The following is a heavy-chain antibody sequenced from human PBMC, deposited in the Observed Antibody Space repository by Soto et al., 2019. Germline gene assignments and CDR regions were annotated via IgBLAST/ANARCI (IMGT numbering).Heavy chain of an antibody. CDR1: GFTINSHA. J-gene: IGHJ3*01. CDR3: AILGGTYYAFDF. Sequence: LRLSCAVSGFTINSHAMGWVRQTPEKGLEWVSAIGPRGRDTYYADSVKGRFIISRDNSKNTVSLQMNSLRAEDTAVYYCAILGGTYYAFDFWGQGTLVTVSS. D-gene: IGHD1-26*01. V-gene: IGHV3-23*01. CDR2: IGPRGRDT.